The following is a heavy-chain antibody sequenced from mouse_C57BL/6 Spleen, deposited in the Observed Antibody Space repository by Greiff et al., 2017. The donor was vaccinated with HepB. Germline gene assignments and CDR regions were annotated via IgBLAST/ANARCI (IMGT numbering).Heavy chain of an antibody. V-gene: IGHV1-15*01. Sequence: QVQLQQSGAELVRPGASVTLSCKASGYTFTDYEMHWVKQTPVHGLEWIGAIDPETGGTAYNQKFKGKAILTADKSSSTAYMELRSLTSEDSAVYYCTSRDYYGSSYYFDYWGQGTTLTVSS. J-gene: IGHJ2*01. CDR2: IDPETGGT. D-gene: IGHD1-1*01. CDR1: GYTFTDYE. CDR3: TSRDYYGSSYYFDY.